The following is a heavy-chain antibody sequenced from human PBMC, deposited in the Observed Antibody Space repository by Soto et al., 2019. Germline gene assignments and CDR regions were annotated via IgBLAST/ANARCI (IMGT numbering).Heavy chain of an antibody. D-gene: IGHD6-13*01. CDR1: GFSLSTSGVG. CDR2: IYWDDDK. V-gene: IGHV2-5*02. J-gene: IGHJ4*02. CDR3: AHSHSSSWYGAYFDY. Sequence: QITLKESGPTLVKPTQTLTLTCTFSGFSLSTSGVGVGWIRQPPGKALEWLALIYWDDDKRYSPSLKSRLTIXXHXSXXPVVLTMTNMDPVDTATYYCAHSHSSSWYGAYFDYWGQGPLVTVSS.